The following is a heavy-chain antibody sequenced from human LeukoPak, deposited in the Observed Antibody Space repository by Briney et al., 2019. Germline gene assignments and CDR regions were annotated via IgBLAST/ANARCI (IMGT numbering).Heavy chain of an antibody. CDR1: GYTFTTYF. CDR3: VREKAGGYFDF. CDR2: INTNNGRT. D-gene: IGHD3-10*01. Sequence: GASLRVSCKTSGYTFTTYFIHWLRQAPGQGLEWMGTINTNNGRTNQPQTFRGSVTLTRDVSASTVYMEMSSLRSDDTAIYYCVREKAGGYFDFWGQGTLVTVSS. J-gene: IGHJ4*02. V-gene: IGHV1-46*01.